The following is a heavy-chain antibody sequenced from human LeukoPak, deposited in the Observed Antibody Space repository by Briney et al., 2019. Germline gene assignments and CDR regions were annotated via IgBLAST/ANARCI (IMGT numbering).Heavy chain of an antibody. V-gene: IGHV1-2*02. CDR3: ARDFSIHCSSTVC. CDR1: GYTFTGYY. CDR2: INPNSGGT. D-gene: IGHD2-2*01. J-gene: IGHJ4*02. Sequence: GASVKVSCKASGYTFTGYYMHWVRQAPGQGLEWMGWINPNSGGTNYAQKFQGRVTMTRDTSISTAYMELSRLRSDDTAVYYCARDFSIHCSSTVCWGQGTLVTVSS.